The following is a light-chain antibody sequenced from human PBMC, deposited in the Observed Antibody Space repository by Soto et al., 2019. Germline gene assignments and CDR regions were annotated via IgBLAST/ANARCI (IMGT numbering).Light chain of an antibody. CDR2: GAT. V-gene: IGKV3-20*01. CDR3: HQYGRSPAT. CDR1: QSVSSSY. Sequence: EIVFTKSPSTLSLSPGERATLSCRASQSVSSSYLAWYQQRRGQATRLLIYGATSRATGVPDRFSGSGSGTDFTLTISRLEPEDFAVYYCHQYGRSPATFGQGTKVDIK. J-gene: IGKJ1*01.